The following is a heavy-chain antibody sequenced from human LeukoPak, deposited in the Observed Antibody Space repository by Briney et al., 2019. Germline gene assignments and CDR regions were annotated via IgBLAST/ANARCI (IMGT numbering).Heavy chain of an antibody. Sequence: SETLSLTCTVSGGSTGNNHWSWIRQSPGKGLMWVGSISYSGNTYYNPSLKSRVSISVDTSKNQFYLKVIAVTAADTAIYYCARRITGTTSDSYDYWGQGTLVTVSS. CDR1: GGSTGNNH. CDR3: ARRITGTTSDSYDY. V-gene: IGHV4-39*01. CDR2: ISYSGNT. J-gene: IGHJ4*02. D-gene: IGHD1-20*01.